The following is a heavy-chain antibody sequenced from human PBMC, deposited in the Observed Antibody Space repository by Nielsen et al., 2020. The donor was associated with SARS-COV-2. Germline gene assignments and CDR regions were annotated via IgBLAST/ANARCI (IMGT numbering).Heavy chain of an antibody. D-gene: IGHD5-12*01. J-gene: IGHJ6*03. CDR1: GFTFSSYS. CDR3: ARDSSTGYDWADYYYYYMDV. V-gene: IGHV3-21*01. CDR2: ISSSSSYI. Sequence: GESLKISCAASGFTFSSYSMNWVRQAPGKGLEWVSSISSSSSYIYYADSVKGRFTISRDNAKNSLYLQMNSLRAEDTAVYYCARDSSTGYDWADYYYYYMDVWGKGTTVTVSS.